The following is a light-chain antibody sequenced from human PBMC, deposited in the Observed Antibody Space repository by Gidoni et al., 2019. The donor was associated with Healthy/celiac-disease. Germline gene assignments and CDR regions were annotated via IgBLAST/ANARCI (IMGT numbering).Light chain of an antibody. CDR2: DAS. CDR1: QDISSY. J-gene: IGKJ4*01. Sequence: DIQVIPSPSSLSASLGDRVTITCQASQDISSYLNWYQQKPGKAPKLLIYDASNLETGVPSRFSGSGSGTDFTFTISSLQPEDIATYYCQQYDNLPLTFGGGTKVEIK. CDR3: QQYDNLPLT. V-gene: IGKV1-33*01.